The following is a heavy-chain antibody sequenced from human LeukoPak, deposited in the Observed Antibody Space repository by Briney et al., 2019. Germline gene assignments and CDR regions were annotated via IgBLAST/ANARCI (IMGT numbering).Heavy chain of an antibody. CDR2: ISPYSGNT. CDR3: ARDQNYYDSSGFKYLPH. CDR1: GYTFTSYG. V-gene: IGHV1-18*01. J-gene: IGHJ1*01. D-gene: IGHD3-22*01. Sequence: EASVKVSCKASGYTFTSYGISWVRQAPGQGLEWMGWISPYSGNTDYAQNLQGRLTMTTDTSTTTAYMELRSLRSDDTAIYYCARDQNYYDSSGFKYLPHWGQGTLVTVSS.